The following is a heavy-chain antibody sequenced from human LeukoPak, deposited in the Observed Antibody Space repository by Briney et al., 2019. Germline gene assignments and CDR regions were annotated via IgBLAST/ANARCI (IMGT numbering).Heavy chain of an antibody. J-gene: IGHJ4*02. Sequence: SETLSLTCTVSGGSISSSSYYWGWIRQPPGKGLEWIGSIFYSGSTYYNPSLKSRVTISVDTSNNQFSLKLSSVTAADTAVYYCAREGRWYLKPFDYWGQGTLVTVSS. CDR3: AREGRWYLKPFDY. CDR1: GGSISSSSYY. V-gene: IGHV4-39*07. CDR2: IFYSGST. D-gene: IGHD4-23*01.